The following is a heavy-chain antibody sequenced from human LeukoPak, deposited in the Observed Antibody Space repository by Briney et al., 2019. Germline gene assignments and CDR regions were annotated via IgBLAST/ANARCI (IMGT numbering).Heavy chain of an antibody. CDR3: AREGEYSNRLDP. V-gene: IGHV4-61*02. CDR1: GGSISSGSYY. Sequence: SQTLSLTCTVSGGSISSGSYYWSWIRQPAGKGLEWIGRFYTSGSTDYNPSLKSRVTISIDTSKNQFSLKLSSVTAADTAVYYCAREGEYSNRLDPWGQGTLVTVSS. CDR2: FYTSGST. J-gene: IGHJ5*02. D-gene: IGHD4-11*01.